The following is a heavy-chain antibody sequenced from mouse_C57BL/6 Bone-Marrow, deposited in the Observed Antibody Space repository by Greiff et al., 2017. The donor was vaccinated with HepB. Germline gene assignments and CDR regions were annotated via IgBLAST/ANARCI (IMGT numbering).Heavy chain of an antibody. V-gene: IGHV2-6*01. CDR3: VYYDYDGIAY. CDR1: GFSLTSYG. J-gene: IGHJ3*01. CDR2: IWGVGST. Sequence: QVQLQQSGPGLVQPSQSLSITCTVSGFSLTSYGVDWVRQSPGKGLEWLGVIWGVGSTNYNSALKSRLSISKDNSKSQVFLKMNSLQTDDTAMYYCVYYDYDGIAYWGQGTLVTVSA. D-gene: IGHD2-4*01.